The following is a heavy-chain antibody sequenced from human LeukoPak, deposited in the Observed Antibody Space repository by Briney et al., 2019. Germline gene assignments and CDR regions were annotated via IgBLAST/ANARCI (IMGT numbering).Heavy chain of an antibody. V-gene: IGHV3-30*01. D-gene: IGHD3-22*01. Sequence: GGSLRLSCAASGFTFSSYAMHWVRQAPGKGLEWVAVISYDGSNKYYADSVKGRFTISRDNSKNTLYLQMNSLRAEDTAVYYCARSYYYDSSGYYGDHDYWGQGTLVTVSS. J-gene: IGHJ4*02. CDR2: ISYDGSNK. CDR3: ARSYYYDSSGYYGDHDY. CDR1: GFTFSSYA.